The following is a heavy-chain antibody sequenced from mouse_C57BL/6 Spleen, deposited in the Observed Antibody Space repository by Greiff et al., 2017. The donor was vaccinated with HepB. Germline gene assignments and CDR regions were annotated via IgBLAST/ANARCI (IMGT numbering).Heavy chain of an antibody. J-gene: IGHJ4*01. D-gene: IGHD2-12*01. V-gene: IGHV3-6*01. CDR2: ISYDGSN. Sequence: EVKLEESGPGLVKPSQSLSLTCSVTGYSITSGYYWNWIRQFPGNKLEWMGYISYDGSNNYNPSLKNRISITRDTSKNQFFLKLNSVTTEDTATYYCAREDKYDGNYYAMDYWGQGTSVTVSS. CDR3: AREDKYDGNYYAMDY. CDR1: GYSITSGYY.